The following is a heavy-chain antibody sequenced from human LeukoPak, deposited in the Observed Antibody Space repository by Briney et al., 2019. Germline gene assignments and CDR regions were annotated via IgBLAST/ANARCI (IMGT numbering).Heavy chain of an antibody. V-gene: IGHV4-59*08. CDR2: MYYSGNT. CDR3: ARHTLVGARNAFDI. CDR1: GGSISSYY. Sequence: SETLSLTCNVSGGSISSYYWSWIRQPPGKGLEWIGYMYYSGNTNYSPSLKSRVTTSVDSSKNQFSLKLSSVTAADTAVYYCARHTLVGARNAFDIWGQGTMVTVSS. D-gene: IGHD1-26*01. J-gene: IGHJ3*02.